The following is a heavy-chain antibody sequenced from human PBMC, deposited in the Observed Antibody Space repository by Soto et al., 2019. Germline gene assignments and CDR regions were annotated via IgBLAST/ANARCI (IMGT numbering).Heavy chain of an antibody. J-gene: IGHJ6*02. Sequence: SQTLSLTCAISGDIVSSNSAAWNGISHSPSRVPEWLGRTYYRSKWYNDYAVSVKSRITINPDTSKNQFSLQLNSVTPEDTAVYYCARDQRYCSSTSCYPNGMDVWGQGTTVTVSS. CDR3: ARDQRYCSSTSCYPNGMDV. D-gene: IGHD2-2*01. CDR1: GDIVSSNSAA. CDR2: TYYRSKWYN. V-gene: IGHV6-1*01.